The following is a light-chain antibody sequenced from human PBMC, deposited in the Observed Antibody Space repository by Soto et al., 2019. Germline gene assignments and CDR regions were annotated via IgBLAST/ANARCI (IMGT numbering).Light chain of an antibody. Sequence: QSVLTQPPSVSEAPRQRVAISCSGSSSNIGSNAVNWYQQLPGKAPKLLIYYDDLLPSGVSDRFSGSKSGTSASLAISGLQSEDEADYYCEAWDDSLNGVVFGGGTQLPVL. CDR1: SSNIGSNA. CDR2: YDD. CDR3: EAWDDSLNGVV. V-gene: IGLV1-36*01. J-gene: IGLJ3*02.